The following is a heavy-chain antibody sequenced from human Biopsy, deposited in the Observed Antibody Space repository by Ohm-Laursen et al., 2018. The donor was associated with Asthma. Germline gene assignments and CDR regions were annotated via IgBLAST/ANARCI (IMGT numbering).Heavy chain of an antibody. CDR3: AKRRGYSGHDNDY. J-gene: IGHJ4*02. V-gene: IGHV3-30*18. CDR1: GFMFRSFG. Sequence: SLRLSCAASGFMFRSFGMHWVRQAPGKGLEWVAVISYDGNHKFYEDSVKGRFTISRDNSKNMLYLQMNSLRTEDTAVYYCAKRRGYSGHDNDYWGQGTLVIVSS. CDR2: ISYDGNHK. D-gene: IGHD5-12*01.